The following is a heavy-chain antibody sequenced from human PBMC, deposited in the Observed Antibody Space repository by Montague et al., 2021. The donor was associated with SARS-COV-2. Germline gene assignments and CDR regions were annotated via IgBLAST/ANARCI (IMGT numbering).Heavy chain of an antibody. CDR3: ARDAIGAAGGYGMDV. V-gene: IGHV4-31*03. CDR2: IYYDGYT. D-gene: IGHD2-2*01. Sequence: TLSLTCTVDGGSISRGGNYWSWMRQHPGKGLEWIGYIYYDGYTYYNPSLKSRVTISVDTSKNQFSLNLSSVTAADTAVYYCARDAIGAAGGYGMDVWGQGTTVTVS. J-gene: IGHJ6*02. CDR1: GGSISRGGNY.